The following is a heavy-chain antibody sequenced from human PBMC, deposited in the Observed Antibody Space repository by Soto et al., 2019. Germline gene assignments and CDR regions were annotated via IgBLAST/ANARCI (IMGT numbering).Heavy chain of an antibody. CDR2: IGAYNGDT. Sequence: QVQLEQSGAEVKNPGASVKVSCKASGYTFSSYGISWVRQAPGQGLEWMGWIGAYNGDTNYAQNLQGRVTLTTDTSTSTDYMELTSLRSDDTAMYYCARDRGYSPDSFDIWGEWTMVTVNS. D-gene: IGHD5-18*01. V-gene: IGHV1-18*01. CDR3: ARDRGYSPDSFDI. J-gene: IGHJ3*02. CDR1: GYTFSSYG.